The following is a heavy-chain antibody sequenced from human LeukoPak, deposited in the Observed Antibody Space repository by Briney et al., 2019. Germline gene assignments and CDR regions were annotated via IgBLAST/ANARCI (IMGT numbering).Heavy chain of an antibody. J-gene: IGHJ4*02. D-gene: IGHD6-19*01. CDR2: IYYTGST. CDR1: GGAMSTYY. V-gene: IGHV4-59*01. Sequence: SETLSLTCTVSGGAMSTYYWTWIRQPPAKGLEWIGFIYYTGSTNYNPSLQSRVTISVDTSKNQFSLKLSSVTAADTAVYYCARATYSSGWGTSDYWGQGTLVTVSS. CDR3: ARATYSSGWGTSDY.